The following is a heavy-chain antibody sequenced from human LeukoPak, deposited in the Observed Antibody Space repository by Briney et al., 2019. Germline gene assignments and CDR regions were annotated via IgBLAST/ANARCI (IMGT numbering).Heavy chain of an antibody. V-gene: IGHV3-23*01. CDR1: GFTFSSYA. CDR2: ISGSGYST. D-gene: IGHD3-10*01. Sequence: PGGSLRLSCAASGFTFSSYAMSWVRQAPGKRLEWVSVISGSGYSTYYADSVKGRFTISRDNSKNTLYLQMNSLRAEDTAVYYCAKDRSGSTAEYFQDWGQGTLVTVSS. CDR3: AKDRSGSTAEYFQD. J-gene: IGHJ1*01.